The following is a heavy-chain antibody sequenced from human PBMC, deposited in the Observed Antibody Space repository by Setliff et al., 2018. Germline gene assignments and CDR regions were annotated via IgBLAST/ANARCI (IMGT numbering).Heavy chain of an antibody. CDR3: AASVGGAPYYYGLDV. V-gene: IGHV1-3*01. CDR1: GYSFSSNA. D-gene: IGHD2-15*01. CDR2: ITAGNGDT. Sequence: ASVKVSCKASGYSFSSNAFHWVRQAPGQTLEWMGWITAGNGDTKYSQKFQGRITITRDTSASTFYMELSSLTSEDTALYSCAASVGGAPYYYGLDVWGQGTTVTVSS. J-gene: IGHJ6*02.